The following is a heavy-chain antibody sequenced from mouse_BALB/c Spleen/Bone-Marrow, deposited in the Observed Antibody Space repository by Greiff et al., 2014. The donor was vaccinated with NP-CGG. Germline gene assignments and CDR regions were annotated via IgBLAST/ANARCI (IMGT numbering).Heavy chain of an antibody. Sequence: VQLKESGAELVKPGASVKLSCTASGFNIKDTYMHWVKQRPEQGLEWIGRIDPANGNTKYDPKFQGKATITADTSSNTAYLQLLSLTSEDTAVYYCARTPRATFYFDYWGQGTTLTVSS. CDR2: IDPANGNT. D-gene: IGHD3-1*01. J-gene: IGHJ2*01. CDR3: ARTPRATFYFDY. V-gene: IGHV14-3*02. CDR1: GFNIKDTY.